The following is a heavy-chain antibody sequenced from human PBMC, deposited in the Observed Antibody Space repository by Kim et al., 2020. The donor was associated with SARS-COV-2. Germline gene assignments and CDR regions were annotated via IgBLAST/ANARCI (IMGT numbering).Heavy chain of an antibody. V-gene: IGHV4-31*03. Sequence: SETLSLTCTVSGDSFSSGGFHWTWIRQFPGKGLEWIGYIYYSGSTYSNPSLQSRLSISRDTSKSQFSLKLNSVTAADTAIYYCVRGAYNGRDYWGQGTQV. CDR1: GDSFSSGGFH. CDR3: VRGAYNGRDY. CDR2: IYYSGST. J-gene: IGHJ4*02. D-gene: IGHD1-1*01.